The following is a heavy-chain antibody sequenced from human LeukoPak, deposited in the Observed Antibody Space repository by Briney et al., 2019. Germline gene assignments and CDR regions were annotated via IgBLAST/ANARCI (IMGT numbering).Heavy chain of an antibody. CDR1: GFSFSSYN. Sequence: GGSLRLSCAASGFSFSSYNMNWVRLTPGKGLEWVSAISGSGGSTYYADSVKGRFTISRDNSKNTLYLQMNSLRAEDTAVYYCAKNGGGTMIVVVITQYYFDYWGQGTLVTVSS. V-gene: IGHV3-23*01. CDR2: ISGSGGST. CDR3: AKNGGGTMIVVVITQYYFDY. J-gene: IGHJ4*02. D-gene: IGHD3-22*01.